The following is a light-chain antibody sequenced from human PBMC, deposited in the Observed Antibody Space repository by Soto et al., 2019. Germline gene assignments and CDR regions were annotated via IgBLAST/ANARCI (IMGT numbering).Light chain of an antibody. J-gene: IGKJ1*01. CDR2: AAS. Sequence: DIQMTQSPSTLSASVGDRVTITCRASQSISSWLAWYQQKPGKAPKLLIYAASGLASGVPSRFSGSVSGTEFTLTISSLQPDYFATYYCQRYDTYSWTFGQGTKVEIK. CDR1: QSISSW. V-gene: IGKV1-5*03. CDR3: QRYDTYSWT.